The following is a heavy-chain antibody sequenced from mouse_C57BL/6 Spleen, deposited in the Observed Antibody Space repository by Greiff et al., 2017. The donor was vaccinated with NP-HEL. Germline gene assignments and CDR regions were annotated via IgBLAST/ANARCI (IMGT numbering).Heavy chain of an antibody. CDR1: GYTFTSYW. CDR2: IDPSDSYT. D-gene: IGHD2-3*01. Sequence: QVQLQQPGAELVMPGASVKLSCKASGYTFTSYWMHWVKQRPGQGLEWIGEIDPSDSYTNYNQKFKGKSTLTVDKSSSTAYMQLSSLTSEDSAVYYCARRYDGYYEGFAYWGQGTLVTVSA. CDR3: ARRYDGYYEGFAY. J-gene: IGHJ3*01. V-gene: IGHV1-69*01.